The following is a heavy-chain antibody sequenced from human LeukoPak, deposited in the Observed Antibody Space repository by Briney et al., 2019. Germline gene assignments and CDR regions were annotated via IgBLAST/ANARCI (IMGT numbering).Heavy chain of an antibody. J-gene: IGHJ6*03. Sequence: SGGSLRLSCATSGFIFSSYAMSWVRQAPGKGLEWVSSISDIDGSTHYADSVRGRFTISRDNSKNTLYLQMNSLRAEDTAVYYCAKPRYSYAYVAPYCYMDVWGKGTTVTVSS. V-gene: IGHV3-23*01. CDR2: ISDIDGST. D-gene: IGHD3-16*01. CDR1: GFIFSSYA. CDR3: AKPRYSYAYVAPYCYMDV.